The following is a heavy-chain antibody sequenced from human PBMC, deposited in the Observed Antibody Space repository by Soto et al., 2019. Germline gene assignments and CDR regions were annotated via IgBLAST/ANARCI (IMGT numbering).Heavy chain of an antibody. CDR1: EYTFTNYA. Sequence: ASVKVSCKASEYTFTNYAVHWVRQAPGQRLEWMGWINAGNGNTKYSQKFQGRVTITRDTSASTVYMELSSLTFEDTAVYYCARSRAVAGSYFFDPWGQGTLVTVSS. J-gene: IGHJ5*02. CDR3: ARSRAVAGSYFFDP. D-gene: IGHD6-13*01. CDR2: INAGNGNT. V-gene: IGHV1-3*01.